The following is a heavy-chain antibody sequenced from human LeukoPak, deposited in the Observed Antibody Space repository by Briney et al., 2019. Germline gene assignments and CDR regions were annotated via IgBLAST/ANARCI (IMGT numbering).Heavy chain of an antibody. D-gene: IGHD3-22*01. CDR3: ARHAFHNDNSDYYFAH. J-gene: IGHJ4*02. Sequence: ASVKASCKASGGTFSSYAISWVRQAPGQGLEWMGGIIPIFGTANYAQKFQGRVTITADKSTSTAYMELSSLRSEDTAVYYCARHAFHNDNSDYYFAHWGQGTLVTVSS. CDR1: GGTFSSYA. V-gene: IGHV1-69*06. CDR2: IIPIFGTA.